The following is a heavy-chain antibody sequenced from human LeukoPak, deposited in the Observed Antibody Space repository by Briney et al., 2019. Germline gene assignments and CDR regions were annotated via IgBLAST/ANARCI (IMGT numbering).Heavy chain of an antibody. J-gene: IGHJ5*02. D-gene: IGHD3-10*01. CDR2: INPNSGGT. Sequence: ASVKVSCKVSGYTFTGYYMHWVRQAPGQGLEWMGRINPNSGGTNYAQKFQGWVTMTRDTSISTAYLELSRLRSDDTDVYYCAKPVGVWFGAHSSSWFDPWGQGTLVTVSS. CDR3: AKPVGVWFGAHSSSWFDP. V-gene: IGHV1-2*04. CDR1: GYTFTGYY.